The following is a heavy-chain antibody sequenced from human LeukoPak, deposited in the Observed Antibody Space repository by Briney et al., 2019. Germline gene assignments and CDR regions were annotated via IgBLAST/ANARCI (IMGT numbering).Heavy chain of an antibody. CDR2: ISSSSYI. Sequence: GGSLRLSCAASGFTFSSYSMNWVRQAPGKGLEWVSSISSSSYIYYADSVKGRFTISRDNAKNSLYLQMNSLRAEDTAVYYCARRLRIDAFGIWGQGTMVTVSS. V-gene: IGHV3-21*01. CDR3: ARRLRIDAFGI. CDR1: GFTFSSYS. D-gene: IGHD4-17*01. J-gene: IGHJ3*02.